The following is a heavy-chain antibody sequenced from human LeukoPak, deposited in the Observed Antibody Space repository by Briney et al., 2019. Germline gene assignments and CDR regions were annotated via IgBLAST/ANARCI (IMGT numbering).Heavy chain of an antibody. CDR1: GFTFSSYG. Sequence: GGSLELSCAASGFTFSSYGMHWVRQAPGKGLEWVAFIRYDRSNKYYAGSVKGRFTISRDNSKNTLYLQMNSLRAEDTAVYYCAKVGHRVVVVPAAIYAFDIWGQGTMVTVSS. D-gene: IGHD2-2*01. J-gene: IGHJ3*02. CDR2: IRYDRSNK. V-gene: IGHV3-30*02. CDR3: AKVGHRVVVVPAAIYAFDI.